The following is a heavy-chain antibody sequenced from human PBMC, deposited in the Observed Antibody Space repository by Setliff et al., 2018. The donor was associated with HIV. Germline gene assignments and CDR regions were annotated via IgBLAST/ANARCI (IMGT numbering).Heavy chain of an antibody. CDR2: IYYSGST. J-gene: IGHJ4*02. CDR1: GDSINSGDYY. V-gene: IGHV4-31*03. Sequence: PSETLSLTCTVSGDSINSGDYYWTWIRHHPGKGLEWIGYIYYSGSTNYNPSLKSRVIISVDSSKNQFFLKLTSVTAADTAVYYCVRMEATRPPRGLDYWGPGTLVTV. CDR3: VRMEATRPPRGLDY. D-gene: IGHD6-6*01.